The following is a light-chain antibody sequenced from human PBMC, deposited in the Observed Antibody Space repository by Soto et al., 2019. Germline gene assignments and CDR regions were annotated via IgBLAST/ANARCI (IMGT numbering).Light chain of an antibody. J-gene: IGKJ2*01. CDR1: QSLLHRDGKTY. CDR2: EVS. V-gene: IGKV2D-29*01. Sequence: DIVMTQSPLSLSVTPGQPASISCKSSQSLLHRDGKTYLYWYLPRPGQPPQLLISEVSNRFSGVPDRFSGSGSGTDFTLKISRVEAEDVGVYYCMQSIQIMYTFGQGTKLEIK. CDR3: MQSIQIMYT.